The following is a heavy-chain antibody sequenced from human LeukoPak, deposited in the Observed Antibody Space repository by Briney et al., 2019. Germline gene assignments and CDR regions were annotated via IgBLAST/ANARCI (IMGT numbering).Heavy chain of an antibody. J-gene: IGHJ3*02. CDR1: GGSISSSSYY. D-gene: IGHD2-21*01. CDR3: ARILESIVYGAFDI. CDR2: IYYSGST. Sequence: PSETLSLTCTVSGGSISSSSYYWGWIRQPPGKGLEWIGSIYYSGSTYYNPSLKSRVTISVDTSKNQFSLKLSSVTAADTAVYYCARILESIVYGAFDIWGQGTMVTVSS. V-gene: IGHV4-39*07.